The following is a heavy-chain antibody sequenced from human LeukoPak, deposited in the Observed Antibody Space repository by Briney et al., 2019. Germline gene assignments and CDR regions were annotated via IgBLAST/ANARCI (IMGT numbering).Heavy chain of an antibody. CDR1: GYTFTGYY. J-gene: IGHJ4*02. Sequence: ASVKVSCKASGYTFTGYYMHWVRQAPGQGLEWMGWINLNSGGTNYAQKFQGRVTMTRDTSISTAYMELSRLRSDDTAVYYCARGGYSYVFDYWGQGTLVTVSS. CDR3: ARGGYSYVFDY. CDR2: INLNSGGT. D-gene: IGHD5-18*01. V-gene: IGHV1-2*02.